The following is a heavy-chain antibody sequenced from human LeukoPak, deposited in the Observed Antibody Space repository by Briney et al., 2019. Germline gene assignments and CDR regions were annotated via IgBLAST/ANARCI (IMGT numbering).Heavy chain of an antibody. Sequence: ASVKVSCKASGYTFTGYYMHWVRQAPGQGLEWMGWINPNSGGTNYAQKFQGRVTMTRDTSISTAYMELSRLRSDDTAVYYCARVFGVGATNFDYWGQGTLVTVSS. CDR3: ARVFGVGATNFDY. CDR1: GYTFTGYY. CDR2: INPNSGGT. V-gene: IGHV1-2*02. D-gene: IGHD1-26*01. J-gene: IGHJ4*02.